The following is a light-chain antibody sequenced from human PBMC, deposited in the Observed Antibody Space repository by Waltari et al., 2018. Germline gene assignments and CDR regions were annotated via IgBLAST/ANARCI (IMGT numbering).Light chain of an antibody. Sequence: EIVLTQSPATLSLSPGERATLYCRASQSIHNFLAWYQQKPGQAPRLLIYDSSNRATDIPARFSGSGSGTDFTLTISSLEPEDFAVYYCQQRSGWPPTFGGGTKVDI. CDR1: QSIHNF. CDR2: DSS. CDR3: QQRSGWPPT. V-gene: IGKV3-11*01. J-gene: IGKJ4*01.